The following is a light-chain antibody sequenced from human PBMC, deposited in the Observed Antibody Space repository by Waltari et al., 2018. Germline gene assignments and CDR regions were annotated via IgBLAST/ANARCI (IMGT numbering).Light chain of an antibody. Sequence: QSALTQPASVSGPPVQSTTISCTRTSIAAGSYNLVSWYQQHPGKAPKLIIYEGSKRPSGVANRFSGSKSGNTASLTISGLQAEDEADYYCCSYAGSSTYVFGTGTKVTVL. CDR1: SIAAGSYNL. CDR2: EGS. CDR3: CSYAGSSTYV. V-gene: IGLV2-23*01. J-gene: IGLJ1*01.